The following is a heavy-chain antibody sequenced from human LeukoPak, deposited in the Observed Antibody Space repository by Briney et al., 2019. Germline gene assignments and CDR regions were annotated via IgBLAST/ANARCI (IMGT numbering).Heavy chain of an antibody. V-gene: IGHV1-69*13. CDR3: ARVFDYRAGGFDY. D-gene: IGHD3-16*01. CDR1: GGTFSSYA. J-gene: IGHJ4*02. CDR2: IIPIFGTA. Sequence: GASVKVSCKASGGTFSSYAISWVRQAPGQGLEWMGGIIPIFGTANYAQKFQGRVTITADESTSTAYMELSSLRSEDTAVYYCARVFDYRAGGFDYWGQGTLVTVSS.